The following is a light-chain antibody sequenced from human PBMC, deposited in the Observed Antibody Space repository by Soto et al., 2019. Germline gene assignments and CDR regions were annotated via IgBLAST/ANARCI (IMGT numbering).Light chain of an antibody. Sequence: ALAQPASVSGSLGQSITISCTGTSSDIGGYKYVSWYQQHPGKAPKLIIFEVSNRPSGVSDRFSGSNSGNTASLTISGLQAEDEADYYCTSYSRYRVLVFGGGTKVTVL. CDR3: TSYSRYRVLV. CDR2: EVS. V-gene: IGLV2-14*01. J-gene: IGLJ3*02. CDR1: SSDIGGYKY.